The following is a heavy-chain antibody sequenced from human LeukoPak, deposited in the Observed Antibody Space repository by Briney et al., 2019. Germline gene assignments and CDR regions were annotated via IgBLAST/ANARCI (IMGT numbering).Heavy chain of an antibody. J-gene: IGHJ4*02. Sequence: GGSLRLSCAASGFTFSDYYMSWSRQAPGKGLEWVSYISSSGSTIYYADSVKGRFTISRDNAKNSLYLQMNSLRAEDTAVYYCASLRTSCCDDYWGQGTLVTVSS. CDR2: ISSSGSTI. V-gene: IGHV3-11*01. CDR1: GFTFSDYY. CDR3: ASLRTSCCDDY. D-gene: IGHD2-2*01.